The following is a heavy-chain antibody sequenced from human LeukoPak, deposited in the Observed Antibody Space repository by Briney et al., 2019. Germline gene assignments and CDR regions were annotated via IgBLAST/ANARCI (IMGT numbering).Heavy chain of an antibody. CDR1: GFIFSNCA. CDR2: TSCSGGDT. J-gene: IGHJ4*02. V-gene: IGHV3-23*01. Sequence: PGGSLRLFCAASGFIFSNCAMSWVRQARAKGLEGVSATSCSGGDTYYADSVKGRFTISRDNSKNTLYLQMNNLRAEDSALYYCAIPTGVAVPGPDHWGQGTLVTVSS. D-gene: IGHD6-19*01. CDR3: AIPTGVAVPGPDH.